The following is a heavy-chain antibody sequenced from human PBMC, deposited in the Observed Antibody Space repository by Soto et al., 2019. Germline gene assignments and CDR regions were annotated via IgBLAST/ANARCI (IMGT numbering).Heavy chain of an antibody. V-gene: IGHV4-59*08. CDR2: IYYSGST. CDR3: ARHSPYSSSWYYDYYYGMDV. CDR1: GASISSYY. D-gene: IGHD6-13*01. J-gene: IGHJ6*02. Sequence: SETLSLTCTVSGASISSYYWSWIRQPPGKGLEWIGYIYYSGSTIYNPSLKSRVTISVDTSKNQFSLKLSSVTAADTAVYYCARHSPYSSSWYYDYYYGMDVWGQGTTVTVS.